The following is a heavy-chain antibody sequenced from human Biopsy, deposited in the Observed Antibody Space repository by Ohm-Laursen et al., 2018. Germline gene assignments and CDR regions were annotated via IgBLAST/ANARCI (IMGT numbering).Heavy chain of an antibody. CDR2: VSYTGST. CDR3: ARDRGYYSDRTVPGYFDL. V-gene: IGHV4-59*01. CDR1: GDSIRSYY. Sequence: SDTLSLTCTVSGDSIRSYYWSWIRQPPGKGLLWIGDVSYTGSTNYYPSLQRRVTISLDPSNNHFFLRVRSATPADTAIYYCARDRGYYSDRTVPGYFDLWGRGTLVTVSS. D-gene: IGHD3-22*01. J-gene: IGHJ2*01.